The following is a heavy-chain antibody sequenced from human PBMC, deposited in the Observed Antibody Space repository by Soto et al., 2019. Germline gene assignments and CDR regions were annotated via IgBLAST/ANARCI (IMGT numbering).Heavy chain of an antibody. CDR3: ARVGQAPYYSYGMDV. V-gene: IGHV1-18*01. J-gene: IGHJ6*02. CDR1: GYTFTNYG. CDR2: ISGYNGNT. Sequence: QVQVVQSGDEVKKPGASVKVSCKASGYTFTNYGFSWVRQAPGQGLEWMGWISGYNGNTKYTGKFQGRVTMTTDTSTSTAQMGLRSLRSDDTAVYYCARVGQAPYYSYGMDVWAQGTAVTVSS. D-gene: IGHD3-16*01.